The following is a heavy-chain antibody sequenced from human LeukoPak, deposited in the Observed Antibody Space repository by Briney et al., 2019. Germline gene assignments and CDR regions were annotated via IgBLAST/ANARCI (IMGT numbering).Heavy chain of an antibody. J-gene: IGHJ4*02. CDR2: IYYSGST. D-gene: IGHD2-2*01. CDR1: GGSISSSSYY. Sequence: KPSETLSLTCTVSGGSISSSSYYWGWIRQPPGKGLEWIGSIYYSGSTYYNPSLKSRVTISVDTSKNQFSLKLGSVTAADTAVYYCARLTSQYPTLWGQGTLVTVSS. V-gene: IGHV4-39*01. CDR3: ARLTSQYPTL.